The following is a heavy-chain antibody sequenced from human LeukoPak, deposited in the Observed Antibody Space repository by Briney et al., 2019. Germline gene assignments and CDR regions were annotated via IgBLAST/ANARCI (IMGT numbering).Heavy chain of an antibody. V-gene: IGHV3-21*01. Sequence: VGSLRLSCAASGFTFSSYSMNWVRQAPGKGLEWVSSISSSSSYIYYADSVKGRFTISRDNAKNSLYLQMNSLRAEDTAVYYCARDHSGWSYYFDYWGQGTLVTVSS. CDR1: GFTFSSYS. CDR2: ISSSSSYI. CDR3: ARDHSGWSYYFDY. J-gene: IGHJ4*02. D-gene: IGHD6-19*01.